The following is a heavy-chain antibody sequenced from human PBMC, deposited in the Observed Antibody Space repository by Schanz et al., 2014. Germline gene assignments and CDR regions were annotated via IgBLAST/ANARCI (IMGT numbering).Heavy chain of an antibody. J-gene: IGHJ4*02. V-gene: IGHV3-74*01. D-gene: IGHD3-22*01. Sequence: VQLVESGGGLVQPGGSLRLSCAASGSTFSAYWMHWVRQVPGKGLVWIARINTDETTTKYADSVRGRFTISRDNSKNMVYLQMNSLRAEDTAVYYCVRAGYETTGYYHLESWVGDYFDSWGQGALVTVSS. CDR3: VRAGYETTGYYHLESWVGDYFDS. CDR1: GSTFSAYW. CDR2: INTDETTT.